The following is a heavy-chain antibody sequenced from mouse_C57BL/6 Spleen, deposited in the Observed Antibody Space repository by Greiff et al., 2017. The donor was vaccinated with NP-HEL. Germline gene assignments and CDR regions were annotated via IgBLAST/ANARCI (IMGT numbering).Heavy chain of an antibody. CDR3: ASSSPYYGISY. CDR1: GYTFTDYY. D-gene: IGHD1-1*01. J-gene: IGHJ3*01. CDR2: INPYNGGT. V-gene: IGHV1-19*01. Sequence: EVQLQQSGPVLVKPGASVKMSCKASGYTFTDYYMNWVKQSHGKSLEWIGVINPYNGGTSYNQKFKGKATLTVDKSSSTAYMELNSLTPEDSAVYYCASSSPYYGISYWGQGTLVTVSA.